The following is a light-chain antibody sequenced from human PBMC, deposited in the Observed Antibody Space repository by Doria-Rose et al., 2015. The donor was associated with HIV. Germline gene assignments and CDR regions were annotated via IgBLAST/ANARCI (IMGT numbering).Light chain of an antibody. Sequence: DIRVTQSPESLGMSLGERATLNCKSSQSPLYTSKNYLAWYQQKPGQPPKLLIYWASTRQSGVPARFSGSGSGTDFTLTISSLEAEDVAVYYRQQYYDTPSFGPGTTVDIK. CDR2: WAS. CDR1: QSPLYTSKNY. V-gene: IGKV4-1*01. J-gene: IGKJ3*01. CDR3: QQYYDTPS.